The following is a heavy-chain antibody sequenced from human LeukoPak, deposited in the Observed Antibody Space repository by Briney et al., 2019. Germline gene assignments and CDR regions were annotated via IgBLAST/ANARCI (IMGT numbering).Heavy chain of an antibody. J-gene: IGHJ3*02. CDR2: INHSGST. V-gene: IGHV4-34*01. D-gene: IGHD1-1*01. Sequence: SETLSLTCAVYGGSFSGYYWSWIRQPPGKGLEWIGEINHSGSTNYNTSLRSRVTISVDTSKNQFSLKLSSVTAADTAVYYCARAPPRLGTAFDIWGQGTMVTVSS. CDR1: GGSFSGYY. CDR3: ARAPPRLGTAFDI.